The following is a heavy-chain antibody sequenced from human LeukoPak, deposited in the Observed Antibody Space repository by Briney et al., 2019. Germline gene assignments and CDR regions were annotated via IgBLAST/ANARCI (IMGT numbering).Heavy chain of an antibody. D-gene: IGHD2-2*01. CDR3: ARARGRGRHCSSTSCYDYYDMDV. CDR1: GGTFSNYA. V-gene: IGHV1-69*13. CDR2: IIPIFGTA. Sequence: SVTVSCTASGGTFSNYAINWVRQAPGQGLKWMGGIIPIFGTADYAQKFQGRVTITADESTSTAYMELSSLRSEDTAVYYCARARGRGRHCSSTSCYDYYDMDVWGQGTAVTVSS. J-gene: IGHJ6*02.